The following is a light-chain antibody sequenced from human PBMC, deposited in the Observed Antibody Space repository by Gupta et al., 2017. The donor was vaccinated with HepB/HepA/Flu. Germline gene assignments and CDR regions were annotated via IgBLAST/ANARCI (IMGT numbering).Light chain of an antibody. CDR3: QQFGSSPYT. CDR1: QSGRSKY. CDR2: GAT. V-gene: IGKV3-20*01. Sequence: EVLLTQSSSTLSLFPGARATLSCRASQSGRSKYLIWYQQKPGQAPRVPIYGATTRATGIPVRFSGSGSGTDFSLSISRLEPEDFAVYYCQQFGSSPYTFGQGTKLEIK. J-gene: IGKJ2*01.